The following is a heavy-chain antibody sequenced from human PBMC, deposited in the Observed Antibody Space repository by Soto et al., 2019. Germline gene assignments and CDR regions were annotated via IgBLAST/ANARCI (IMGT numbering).Heavy chain of an antibody. Sequence: SETLSLTCIVSGGSISSTTYYWVLIRQPPGKGLEWIGSIYYSGSTYYTPSLKSRVTISVDTSKNQFSLRLTSVTAADTAVYYCARGVNSDIPVDYWGQGTLVTVSS. V-gene: IGHV4-39*01. D-gene: IGHD2-15*01. CDR3: ARGVNSDIPVDY. J-gene: IGHJ4*02. CDR1: GGSISSTTYY. CDR2: IYYSGST.